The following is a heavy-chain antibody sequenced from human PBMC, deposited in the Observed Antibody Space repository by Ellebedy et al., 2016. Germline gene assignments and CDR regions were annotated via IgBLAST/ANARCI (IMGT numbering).Heavy chain of an antibody. V-gene: IGHV4-34*01. CDR1: GGPFSASY. J-gene: IGHJ4*02. CDR2: SNHYGST. CDR3: ARAWKSTVFDS. D-gene: IGHD1-1*01. Sequence: SETLSLTXDVSGGPFSASYWSWIRQSPGRGLEWIGESNHYGSTNYNPSLKSRVTISVDRSKKQFSLKLSSVTAADTAVYYCARAWKSTVFDSWGQGTLVTVSS.